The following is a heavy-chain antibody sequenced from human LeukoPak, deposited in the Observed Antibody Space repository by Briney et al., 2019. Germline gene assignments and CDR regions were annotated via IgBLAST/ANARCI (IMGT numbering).Heavy chain of an antibody. CDR1: GFSVRGSF. Sequence: GGSLRLSCAASGFSVRGSFMNWVRQAPGKGLEWVSLLSNTENSFYADSVKGRFTLPRDISNNTLYLHMHSLRGEDTAVYFCARAIGVVDCGTQTCYPYHFDKWGRGTLVTVSS. CDR3: ARAIGVVDCGTQTCYPYHFDK. CDR2: LSNTENS. V-gene: IGHV3-66*01. J-gene: IGHJ4*02. D-gene: IGHD2-21*01.